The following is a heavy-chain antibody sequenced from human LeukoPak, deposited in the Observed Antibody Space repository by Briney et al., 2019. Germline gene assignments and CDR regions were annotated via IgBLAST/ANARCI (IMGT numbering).Heavy chain of an antibody. J-gene: IGHJ4*02. Sequence: HPGGSLRLSCAASGFTFSSYGMHWVRQAPGKGLEWVAVIRYDGSNKYYADSVKGRFTISRDNSKNTLYLQMNSLRAEDTAVYYCARDKLRLGELSLDYWGQGTLVTVSS. CDR1: GFTFSSYG. D-gene: IGHD3-16*02. CDR2: IRYDGSNK. V-gene: IGHV3-33*01. CDR3: ARDKLRLGELSLDY.